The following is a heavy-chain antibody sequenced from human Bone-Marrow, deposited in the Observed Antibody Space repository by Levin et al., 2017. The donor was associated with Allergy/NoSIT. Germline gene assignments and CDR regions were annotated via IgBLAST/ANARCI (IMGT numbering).Heavy chain of an antibody. V-gene: IGHV3-23*01. D-gene: IGHD3-16*01. CDR1: GFTFSKRS. J-gene: IGHJ4*02. Sequence: GESLKISCVASGFTFSKRSMNWARQAPGKGLEWVSTINSDGTGTYYADAAKGRFTISRDNFKNTVSLQMNSLRVEDTAVDYCDGADFWGRGTLVTVSS. CDR3: DGADF. CDR2: INSDGTGT.